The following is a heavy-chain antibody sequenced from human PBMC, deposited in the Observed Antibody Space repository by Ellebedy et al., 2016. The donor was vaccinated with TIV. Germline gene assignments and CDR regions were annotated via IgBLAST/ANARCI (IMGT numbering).Heavy chain of an antibody. CDR2: IIPISDTA. CDR3: AREAGKYAHLDF. J-gene: IGHJ4*03. CDR1: GGTFSSYT. V-gene: IGHV1-69*13. Sequence: SVKVSXXASGGTFSSYTISWVRQAPGQGLEWMGGIIPISDTANYAQKFQGRVTITADESTSTAYMELSSLRSEDTAVYYCAREAGKYAHLDFWGQGTLGIVSP.